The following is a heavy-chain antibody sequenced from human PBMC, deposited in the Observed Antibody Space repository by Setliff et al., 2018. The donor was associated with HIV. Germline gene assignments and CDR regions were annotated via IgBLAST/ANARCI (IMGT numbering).Heavy chain of an antibody. D-gene: IGHD6-13*01. CDR1: GFTFSSYA. J-gene: IGHJ6*03. CDR2: IWYDESNK. Sequence: GGSLRLSCAASGFTFSSYAMHWVRQAPGKGLEWVAVIWYDESNKFYADSVKGRFAISRDNAKNTLYLQMNSLRAEDTAVYYCARAGLYSSSWHYYYYYMDVWGKGTTVTVSS. V-gene: IGHV3-33*08. CDR3: ARAGLYSSSWHYYYYYMDV.